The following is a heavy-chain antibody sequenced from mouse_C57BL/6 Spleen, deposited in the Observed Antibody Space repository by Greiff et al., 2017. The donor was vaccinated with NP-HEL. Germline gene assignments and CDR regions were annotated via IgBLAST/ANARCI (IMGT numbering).Heavy chain of an antibody. Sequence: EVQLVESGGDLVKPGGSLKLSCAASGFTFSSYGMSWVRQTPDKRLEWVATISSGGSYTYYPDSVKGRFTISRDNAKNTLYLQMSSLKSEDTAMYYCARLELQGWYFDVWGTGTTVTVSS. CDR3: ARLELQGWYFDV. J-gene: IGHJ1*03. D-gene: IGHD1-1*01. CDR2: ISSGGSYT. V-gene: IGHV5-6*01. CDR1: GFTFSSYG.